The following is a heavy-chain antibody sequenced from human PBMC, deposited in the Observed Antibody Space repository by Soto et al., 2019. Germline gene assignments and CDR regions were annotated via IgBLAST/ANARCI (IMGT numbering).Heavy chain of an antibody. J-gene: IGHJ4*02. V-gene: IGHV1-18*01. CDR2: ISANNGNI. CDR3: ARGKMLGRFDY. CDR1: GYTFTTYG. Sequence: QVQLVQSGTEVKKPGASVKVSCKASGYTFTTYGISWVRQAPGQGLEWMGWISANNGNINYPQKVQGRVTMTTETSTNTAYMELRSLRFDDTAVYYCARGKMLGRFDYWGQGTLVTVSS. D-gene: IGHD3-10*02.